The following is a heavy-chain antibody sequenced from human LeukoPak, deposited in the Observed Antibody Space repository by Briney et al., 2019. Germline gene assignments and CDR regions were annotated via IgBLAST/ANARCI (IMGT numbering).Heavy chain of an antibody. J-gene: IGHJ5*02. CDR2: ISGSGGSP. CDR1: GFTFNNYA. V-gene: IGHV3-23*01. Sequence: PGGSLRLSCVASGFTFNNYAMSWVRQAPGKGLEWVSAISGSGGSPYYADSVKGRFTISRDNSKNTLYLQMNSLRAEDTAVYYCAKGPWGDYPNWFDPWGQGTLVTVSS. D-gene: IGHD4-17*01. CDR3: AKGPWGDYPNWFDP.